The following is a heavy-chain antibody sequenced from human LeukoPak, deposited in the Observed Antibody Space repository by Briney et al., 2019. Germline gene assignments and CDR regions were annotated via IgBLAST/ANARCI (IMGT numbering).Heavy chain of an antibody. CDR1: GYTFSTYG. J-gene: IGHJ3*02. CDR2: ISIYNGNT. D-gene: IGHD3-22*01. Sequence: ASVKVSCKASGYTFSTYGISWVRQAPGQGLEWMGWISIYNGNTNYAQKLQGRVTMTTDTSTSTAYMELGSLRSDDTAVYYCARNLYYYDASGPNDAFAIWGQGTMVIVSS. V-gene: IGHV1-18*01. CDR3: ARNLYYYDASGPNDAFAI.